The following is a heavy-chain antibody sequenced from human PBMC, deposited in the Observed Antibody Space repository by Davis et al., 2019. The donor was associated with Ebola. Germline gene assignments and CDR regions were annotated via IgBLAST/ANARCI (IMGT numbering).Heavy chain of an antibody. CDR2: IWYDGSNK. CDR3: AKVGGYDNFDY. D-gene: IGHD3-3*01. J-gene: IGHJ4*02. V-gene: IGHV3-33*06. CDR1: GFTFSSYS. Sequence: GGSLRLSCAASGFTFSSYSMNWVRQAPGKGLEWVAVIWYDGSNKYYADSVKGRFTISRDNSKNTLYLQMNSLRAEDTAVYYCAKVGGYDNFDYWGQGTLVTVSS.